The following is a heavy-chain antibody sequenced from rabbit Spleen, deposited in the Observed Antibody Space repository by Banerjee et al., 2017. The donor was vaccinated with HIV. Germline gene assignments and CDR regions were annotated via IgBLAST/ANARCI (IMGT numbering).Heavy chain of an antibody. Sequence: QLVESGGGLVKPGGSLKLSCKASGFDFSNYGMSWVRQAPGKGLEWIGYIDPIFGRTYYASWVNGRFTISSHNAQNTLYLQLNSLTAADTATYFCARDLAGYVGFGYISYLDLWGPGTLVTVS. D-gene: IGHD4-2*01. CDR3: ARDLAGYVGFGYISYLDL. V-gene: IGHV1S7*01. CDR2: IDPIFGRT. J-gene: IGHJ4*01. CDR1: GFDFSNYG.